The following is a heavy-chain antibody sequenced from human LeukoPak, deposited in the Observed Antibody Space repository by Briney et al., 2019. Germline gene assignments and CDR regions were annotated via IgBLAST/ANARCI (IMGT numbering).Heavy chain of an antibody. CDR1: GFTFSSYS. CDR3: ARPTTTSLLLWFGEEGFDY. J-gene: IGHJ4*02. V-gene: IGHV3-21*01. CDR2: ISSSSSYI. Sequence: GGSLRLSCAASGFTFSSYSMNWVRQAPGKGLEWVSSISSSSSYIYYADSVKGRFTISRDNAKNSLYLQMNSLRAEDTAVYYCARPTTTSLLLWFGEEGFDYWGQGTLVTVSS. D-gene: IGHD3-10*01.